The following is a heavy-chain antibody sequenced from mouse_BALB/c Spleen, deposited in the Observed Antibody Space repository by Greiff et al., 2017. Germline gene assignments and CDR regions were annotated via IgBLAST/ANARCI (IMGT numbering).Heavy chain of an antibody. CDR1: GFTFSSFG. J-gene: IGHJ4*01. CDR2: ISSGSSTI. V-gene: IGHV5-17*02. Sequence: EVQGVESGGGLVQPGGSRKLSCAASGFTFSSFGMHWVRQAPEKGLEWVAYISSGSSTIYYADTVKGRFTISRDNPKNTLFLQMTSLRSEDTAMYYCGRYGNYVGYAMDYWGQGTSVTVSS. CDR3: GRYGNYVGYAMDY. D-gene: IGHD2-1*01.